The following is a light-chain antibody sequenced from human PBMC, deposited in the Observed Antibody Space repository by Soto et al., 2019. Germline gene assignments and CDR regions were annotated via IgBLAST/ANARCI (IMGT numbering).Light chain of an antibody. Sequence: ETVMTQSPDTLSVSPGEGATLSCRANQSVSSYLAWFQQKPGQAPRLLIYGASSRATGIPARFSGSGSGTEFTLTISSLQSEDFAVYYCQQYNSWPRTFGQGTKLEIK. CDR3: QQYNSWPRT. CDR2: GAS. J-gene: IGKJ2*01. V-gene: IGKV3-15*01. CDR1: QSVSSY.